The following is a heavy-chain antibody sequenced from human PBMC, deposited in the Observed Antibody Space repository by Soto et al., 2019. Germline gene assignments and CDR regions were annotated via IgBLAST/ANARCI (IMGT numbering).Heavy chain of an antibody. J-gene: IGHJ6*02. CDR3: ARVSNPGIAVAGHYYGMDV. CDR2: IIPIFSTA. Sequence: GASVKVSCKASGGTFSSYAISWVRQAPGQGLEWMGGIIPIFSTANYAQKFQGRVTITADESTSTAYMELSGLRSEDTAVYYCARVSNPGIAVAGHYYGMDVWGQGTTVTV. D-gene: IGHD6-19*01. CDR1: GGTFSSYA. V-gene: IGHV1-69*13.